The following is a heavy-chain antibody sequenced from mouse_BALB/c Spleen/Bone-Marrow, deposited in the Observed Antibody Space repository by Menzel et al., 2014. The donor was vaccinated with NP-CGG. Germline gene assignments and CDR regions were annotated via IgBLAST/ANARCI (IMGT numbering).Heavy chain of an antibody. D-gene: IGHD2-4*01. CDR3: ARHAYYDQTEVSFVY. CDR2: ISGGGSYT. Sequence: EVMLVESGGGLVKPGGSLKLSCAASGFTFSNYGMSRVRQTPEKRLEWVATISGGGSYTFYSDSVKGRFTISRDNAKNNLYLQLSGLRSEDTALYYCARHAYYDQTEVSFVYWGQGTLVTVSA. V-gene: IGHV5-9-2*01. J-gene: IGHJ3*01. CDR1: GFTFSNYG.